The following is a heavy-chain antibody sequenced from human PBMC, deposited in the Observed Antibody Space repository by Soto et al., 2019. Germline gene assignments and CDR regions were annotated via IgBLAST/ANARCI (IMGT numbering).Heavy chain of an antibody. Sequence: GGSLRLSCSASGFTFSSYGMHWIRQTPGRGLEWVALISYEGNDKYYGDSVKGRFTISRDNSKHTLYLQMNSLKAEDTALYYCAREETGGLLTGYPGHWGQGTLVTVSS. J-gene: IGHJ4*02. CDR3: AREETGGLLTGYPGH. CDR1: GFTFSSYG. CDR2: ISYEGNDK. D-gene: IGHD3-9*01. V-gene: IGHV3-30*03.